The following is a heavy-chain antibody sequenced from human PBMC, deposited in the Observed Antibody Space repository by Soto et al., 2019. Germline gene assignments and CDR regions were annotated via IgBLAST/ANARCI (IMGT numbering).Heavy chain of an antibody. J-gene: IGHJ4*02. CDR3: ARPLFPWGNIVATRGFDY. V-gene: IGHV3-64D*06. CDR2: ISTNGGST. CDR1: GLPFCIYA. D-gene: IGHD5-12*01. Sequence: GGSTRLSCSASGLPFCIYAMHWVRQAPGKGLEYVASISTNGGSTDYADSVKGRFTISRDNSKNTVYLQMSGLTAEDTAVYYCARPLFPWGNIVATRGFDYWGQGALVTVSS.